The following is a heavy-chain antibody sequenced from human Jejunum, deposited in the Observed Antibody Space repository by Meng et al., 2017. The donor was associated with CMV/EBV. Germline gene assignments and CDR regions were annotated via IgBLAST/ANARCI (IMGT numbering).Heavy chain of an antibody. V-gene: IGHV3-53*01. CDR3: ARACRQVSNCYLDS. J-gene: IGHJ4*02. CDR2: IRGDDST. D-gene: IGHD4-11*01. CDR1: GFRVSTTY. Sequence: ASGFRVSTTYMRWVRQAPGKGLEWVSFIRGDDSTSYTDSVQGRFTISRDNSKNTVYLQMNSLRAEDTAVYYCARACRQVSNCYLDSWGQGIQVTVSS.